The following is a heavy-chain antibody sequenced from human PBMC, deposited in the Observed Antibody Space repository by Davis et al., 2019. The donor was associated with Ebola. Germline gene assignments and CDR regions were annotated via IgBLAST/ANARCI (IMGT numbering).Heavy chain of an antibody. CDR3: ARMTYYYGSGPPLLGLGVYYYGMDV. CDR1: GFSLSNARMG. CDR2: IFSNDEK. J-gene: IGHJ6*02. V-gene: IGHV2-26*01. Sequence: FGPTLVKPTETLTLTCTVSGFSLSNARMGVSWIRQPPGKALEWLAHIFSNDEKSYSTSLKSRLTISKDTSKSQVVLTMTNMDPVDTATYYCARMTYYYGSGPPLLGLGVYYYGMDVWGQGTTVTVSS. D-gene: IGHD3-10*01.